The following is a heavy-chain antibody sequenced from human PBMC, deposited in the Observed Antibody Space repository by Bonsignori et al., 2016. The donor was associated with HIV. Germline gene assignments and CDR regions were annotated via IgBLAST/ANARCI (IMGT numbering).Heavy chain of an antibody. V-gene: IGHV1-2*06. CDR1: GYTFSDFY. Sequence: QVHLVQSGAELRRPGASVKVSCRATGYTFSDFYIHWVRQAPGQGPQWMGRMNPQSGDTDYAEVFRGRVTMSGDTSSNIAYLEVSGLRSDDTAVYFCARDYWAAVTPXKWDPIDNWGQG. CDR3: ARDYWAAVTPXKWDPIDN. J-gene: IGHJ4*02. D-gene: IGHD6-13*01. CDR2: MNPQSGDT.